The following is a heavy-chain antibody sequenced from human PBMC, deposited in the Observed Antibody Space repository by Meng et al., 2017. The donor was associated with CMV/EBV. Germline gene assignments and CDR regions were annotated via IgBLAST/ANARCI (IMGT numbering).Heavy chain of an antibody. CDR2: INHSGST. J-gene: IGHJ6*02. CDR1: GGSFSGYY. V-gene: IGHV4-34*01. CDR3: ARGRNWNSAHWYYYYVMDV. D-gene: IGHD1-7*01. Sequence: SETLSLTCAVYGGSFSGYYWSWIRQPPGKGLEWIGEINHSGSTNYNPSLKTRVTISVDTSKNQFSLKLSSVTAADTAVYYCARGRNWNSAHWYYYYVMDVWGQGTTVTVSS.